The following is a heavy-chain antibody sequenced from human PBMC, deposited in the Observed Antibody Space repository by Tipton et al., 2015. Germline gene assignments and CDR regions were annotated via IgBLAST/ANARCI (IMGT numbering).Heavy chain of an antibody. Sequence: LRLSCAVSAYSITSDYYWGWIRQPPGKGLEWIGSISHSGNTYYNPSLKSRVTISVDKSKTQFSLKLTSVTAADTAVYYCARDRLYGDIWLHSWGQGTLVTVSS. V-gene: IGHV4-38-2*02. J-gene: IGHJ4*02. CDR2: ISHSGNT. D-gene: IGHD4-17*01. CDR3: ARDRLYGDIWLHS. CDR1: AYSITSDYY.